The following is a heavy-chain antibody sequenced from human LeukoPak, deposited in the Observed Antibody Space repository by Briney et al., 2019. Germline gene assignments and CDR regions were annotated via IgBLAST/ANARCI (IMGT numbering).Heavy chain of an antibody. CDR2: IYYNGIS. CDR1: GGSISGYY. Sequence: PSETLSLTCTVSGGSISGYYWSWIRQPPGKGLEWIAYIYYNGISNYNPSLKSRVIISVDSSKNQFSLKLTSVTAADTAVYYCARGASYDFWSGYYTFFDYWGQGTLVTVSS. D-gene: IGHD3-3*01. CDR3: ARGASYDFWSGYYTFFDY. J-gene: IGHJ4*02. V-gene: IGHV4-59*01.